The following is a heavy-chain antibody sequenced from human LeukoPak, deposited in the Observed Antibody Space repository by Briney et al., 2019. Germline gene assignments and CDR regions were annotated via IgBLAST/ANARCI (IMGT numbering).Heavy chain of an antibody. CDR1: GGSFSGYY. V-gene: IGHV4-34*01. Sequence: SETLSLTCAVYGGSFSGYYWSWVRQSPGKGLEWIGEINHSGSNNSNPSLKSRVTISVDTSKSLFSLKLSSVTAADTAVYYCARGSRLTGAFDIWGQGTMVPVSS. CDR2: INHSGSN. CDR3: ARGSRLTGAFDI. D-gene: IGHD3-9*01. J-gene: IGHJ3*02.